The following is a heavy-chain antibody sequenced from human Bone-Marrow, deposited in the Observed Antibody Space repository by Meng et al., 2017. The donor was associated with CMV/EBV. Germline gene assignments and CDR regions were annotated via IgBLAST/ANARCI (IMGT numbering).Heavy chain of an antibody. V-gene: IGHV1-69*05. CDR2: IIPIFGTA. CDR3: ATRGYCSSTSCYDYYYYGMDV. Sequence: SVKVSCKASGYTFTSYGISWVRQAPGQGLEWMGGIIPIFGTANYAQKFQGRVTITTDESTSTAYMELSSLRSEDTAVYYCATRGYCSSTSCYDYYYYGMDVWGQGTTVTVSS. D-gene: IGHD2-2*01. CDR1: GYTFTSYG. J-gene: IGHJ6*02.